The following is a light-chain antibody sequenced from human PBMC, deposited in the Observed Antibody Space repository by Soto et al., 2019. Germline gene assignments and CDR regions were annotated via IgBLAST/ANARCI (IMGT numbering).Light chain of an antibody. J-gene: IGLJ2*01. CDR1: SSNIESNT. V-gene: IGLV1-44*01. CDR2: SIN. Sequence: QTVVTQPPSASGAPGQRVTISCSGSSSNIESNTVNWYQQLPGTAPKLLMYSINQRPSGVPDRFSGSKSGTSASLAISGLQSEDEADYYCAAWDDSLNGVVFGGGTKVTVL. CDR3: AAWDDSLNGVV.